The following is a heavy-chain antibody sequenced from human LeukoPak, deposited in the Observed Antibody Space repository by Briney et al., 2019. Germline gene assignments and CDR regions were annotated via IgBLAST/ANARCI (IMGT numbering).Heavy chain of an antibody. J-gene: IGHJ6*02. CDR3: ASTYYDFWSGYDYYYGMDV. Sequence: SVKVSCKASGYTFTSYYMHWVRQAPGQGLEWMGGIIPIFGTANYAQKFQGRVTITADESTSTAYMELSSLRSEDTAVYYCASTYYDFWSGYDYYYGMDVWGQGTTVTVSS. CDR1: GYTFTSYY. CDR2: IIPIFGTA. D-gene: IGHD3-3*01. V-gene: IGHV1-69*13.